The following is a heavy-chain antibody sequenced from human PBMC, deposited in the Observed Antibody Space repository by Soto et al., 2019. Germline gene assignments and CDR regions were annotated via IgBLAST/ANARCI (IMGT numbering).Heavy chain of an antibody. V-gene: IGHV4-4*02. J-gene: IGHJ4*02. CDR2: IYHSGST. CDR1: SGSISSSNW. Sequence: SETLSLTCAVSSGSISSSNWWSWVRQPPGKGLEWIGEIYHSGSTNYNPSLKSRVTISVDKSKNQFSLKLSSVTAADTAVYYCASRYSSGWSSVGFDYWGQGTLVTVSS. D-gene: IGHD6-19*01. CDR3: ASRYSSGWSSVGFDY.